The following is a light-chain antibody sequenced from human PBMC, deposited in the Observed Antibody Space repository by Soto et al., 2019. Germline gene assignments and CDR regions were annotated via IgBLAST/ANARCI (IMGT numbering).Light chain of an antibody. Sequence: EVELTQSPGTLSLSTGERATLHCRASQSVSSSYLAWYQQKPGQAPRLLIYGASSRATGIPDRFSGSGSGTDFTLTISRLEPEDFAVYYCQQYGSSRITFGQGTRLEI. CDR1: QSVSSSY. CDR2: GAS. J-gene: IGKJ5*01. CDR3: QQYGSSRIT. V-gene: IGKV3-20*01.